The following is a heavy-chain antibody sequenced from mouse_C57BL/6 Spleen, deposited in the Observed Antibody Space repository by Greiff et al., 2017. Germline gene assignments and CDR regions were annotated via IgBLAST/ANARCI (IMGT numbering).Heavy chain of an antibody. Sequence: VQLQQSGAELVRPGTSVKVSCKASGYAFTNYLIEWVKQRPGQGLEWIGVINPGSGGTNYNEKFKGKATLTADKSSSTAYMQLSSLTSEDSAVYFCARELGGYYFDYWGQGTTLTVSS. CDR3: ARELGGYYFDY. J-gene: IGHJ2*01. D-gene: IGHD2-12*01. V-gene: IGHV1-54*01. CDR1: GYAFTNYL. CDR2: INPGSGGT.